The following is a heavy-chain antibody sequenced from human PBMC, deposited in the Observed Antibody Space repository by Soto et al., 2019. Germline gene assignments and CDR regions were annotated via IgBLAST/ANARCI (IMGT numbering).Heavy chain of an antibody. Sequence: RSLTCAVSGGSISSGGYSWSWIRQPPGKGLEWIGYIYHSGSTYYNPSLKSRVTISVDRSKNQFSLKLSSVTAADTAVYYCARGYYYDSSGYYRENWFDPWGQGTLVTVSS. CDR3: ARGYYYDSSGYYRENWFDP. CDR1: GGSISSGGYS. J-gene: IGHJ5*02. V-gene: IGHV4-30-2*01. D-gene: IGHD3-22*01. CDR2: IYHSGST.